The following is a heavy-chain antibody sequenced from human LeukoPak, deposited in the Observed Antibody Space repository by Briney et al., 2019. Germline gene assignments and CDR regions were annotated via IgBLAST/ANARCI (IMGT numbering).Heavy chain of an antibody. CDR3: ARGGYTYGVRPF. J-gene: IGHJ4*02. Sequence: GGSLRLSCAASGFTFSTYSMNWVRQAPGKGLEWVANIKQDGSDKYYVDSVKGRFTISRDNAKNSLYLQMNSLRAEDTAVYYCARGGYTYGVRPFWDQGTLVTVSS. CDR1: GFTFSTYS. CDR2: IKQDGSDK. D-gene: IGHD5-18*01. V-gene: IGHV3-7*01.